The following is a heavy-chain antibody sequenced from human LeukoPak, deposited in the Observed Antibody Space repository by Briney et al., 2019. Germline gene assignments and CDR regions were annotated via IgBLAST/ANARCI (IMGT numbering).Heavy chain of an antibody. CDR2: INPNSGGT. Sequence: VASVKVSCKASGYTFTGYYMHWVRQAPGQGLEWMGWINPNSGGTNYAQKFQGRVTMTRDTSISTAYMELSRLRSDDTAVYYCARDGLSGSYNNFDYWGQGTLVTVSS. V-gene: IGHV1-2*02. CDR1: GYTFTGYY. D-gene: IGHD1-26*01. J-gene: IGHJ4*02. CDR3: ARDGLSGSYNNFDY.